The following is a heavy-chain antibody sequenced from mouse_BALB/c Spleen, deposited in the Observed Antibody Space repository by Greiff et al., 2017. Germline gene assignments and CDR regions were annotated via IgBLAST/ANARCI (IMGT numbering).Heavy chain of an antibody. CDR1: GFSLSTFGMG. CDR3: ARRGATRGYAMDY. CDR2: IYWDVDK. V-gene: IGHV8-13*01. J-gene: IGHJ4*01. Sequence: QVTLKVSGPGILQPSQTLSLTCSFSGFSLSTFGMGVSWIRQPSGKGLEWLAHIYWDVDKHYNPSLKSRLTISKETSNNQVFRKITTVDTADTATYTGARRGATRGYAMDYWGQGTSVTVSS.